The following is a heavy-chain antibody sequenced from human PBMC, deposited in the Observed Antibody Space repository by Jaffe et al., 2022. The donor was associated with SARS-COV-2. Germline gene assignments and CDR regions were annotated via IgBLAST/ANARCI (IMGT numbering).Heavy chain of an antibody. CDR2: IIPIFGTA. J-gene: IGHJ6*03. CDR1: GGTFSNYA. Sequence: QVQLVQSGAEVKKPGASVKVSCKASGGTFSNYAISWVRQAPGQGLEWMGGIIPIFGTASYAEKFQGRVTITADESTTTAYVELRSLRSEDTAVYYCTRAGKYCGADCYRGSNFYYFYMDVWGKGTTVTVSS. CDR3: TRAGKYCGADCYRGSNFYYFYMDV. V-gene: IGHV1-69*01. D-gene: IGHD2-21*02.